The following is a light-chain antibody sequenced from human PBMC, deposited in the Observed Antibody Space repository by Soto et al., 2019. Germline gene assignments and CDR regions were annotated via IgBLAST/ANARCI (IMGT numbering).Light chain of an antibody. J-gene: IGKJ1*01. CDR3: QQYISSPLT. CDR2: GAS. CDR1: QTVSNNY. V-gene: IGKV3-20*01. Sequence: IVLTQSPGTLSLSPGERATLSGRASQTVSNNYLAWYQQKPGQAPRLVIYGASNRATGIPDRFSASGSGTDFTLTISRLEPEDFAVYYCQQYISSPLTFGQGTKVDIK.